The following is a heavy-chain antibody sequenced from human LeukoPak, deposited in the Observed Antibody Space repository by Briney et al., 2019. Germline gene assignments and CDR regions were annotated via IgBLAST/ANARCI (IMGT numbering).Heavy chain of an antibody. V-gene: IGHV3-72*01. CDR1: GFTLPDQY. Sequence: GGSLRLSCAASGFTLPDQYMDWVRQAPGKGLEWIGRSRNKANSHSSEYAASVKGRFTISRDGSGNLMYLQMNSLKIDDTAVYFCARDGGERGNSAFDVWGQGTEVTVSS. CDR2: SRNKANSHSS. J-gene: IGHJ3*01. CDR3: ARDGGERGNSAFDV. D-gene: IGHD3-16*01.